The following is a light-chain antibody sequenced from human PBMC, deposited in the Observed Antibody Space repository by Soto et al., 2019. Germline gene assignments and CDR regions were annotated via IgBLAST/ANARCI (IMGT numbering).Light chain of an antibody. CDR2: GAS. CDR3: QHYGSLPLFA. J-gene: IGKJ3*01. Sequence: EIVLTQSPGTLSLSPGERATLSCRASQSIRSSYLAWYQQKPGQAPRLLIYGASSRATDIPDRFSGSGSGTDFTLTISRLEPEDFAVYYCQHYGSLPLFAFGPGTKVDIK. CDR1: QSIRSSY. V-gene: IGKV3-20*01.